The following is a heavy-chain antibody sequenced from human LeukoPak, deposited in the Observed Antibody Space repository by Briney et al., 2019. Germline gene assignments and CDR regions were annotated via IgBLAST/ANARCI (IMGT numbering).Heavy chain of an antibody. V-gene: IGHV1-69*13. Sequence: SVKVSCKASGATLSSFAISWVRQPPGQGLEWMGGLIPFFGTANYAQKFQGRVTITADESTSTAYMELSSLRSEDTAVYYCATVRYFDWLDYYYYGMDVWGQGTTVTVSS. CDR1: GATLSSFA. D-gene: IGHD3-9*01. CDR3: ATVRYFDWLDYYYYGMDV. J-gene: IGHJ6*02. CDR2: LIPFFGTA.